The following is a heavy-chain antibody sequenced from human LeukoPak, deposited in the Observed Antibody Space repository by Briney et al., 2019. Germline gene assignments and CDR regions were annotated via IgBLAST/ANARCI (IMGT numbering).Heavy chain of an antibody. CDR1: GFTFSSYA. D-gene: IGHD3-16*02. J-gene: IGHJ4*02. Sequence: GGSLRLSCAASGFTFSSYAMSWVRQAPGKGLEWVSAISGSGGSTYYADSVKGRFTISRDNSKNTLYLQMNSLRAEDTAVYYCAKDQVITFRGVIEIYYFDCSGQGTLVTVSS. CDR2: ISGSGGST. V-gene: IGHV3-23*01. CDR3: AKDQVITFRGVIEIYYFDC.